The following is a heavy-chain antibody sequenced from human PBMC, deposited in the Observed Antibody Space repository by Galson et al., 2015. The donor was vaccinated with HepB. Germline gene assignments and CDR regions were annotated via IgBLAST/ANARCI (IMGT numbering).Heavy chain of an antibody. V-gene: IGHV3-13*04. Sequence: SLRLSCAASGFTFSSYDMHWVRQATGKGLEWVSAIGTAGDTYYPGSVKGRFTISRENAKNSLYLQMNSLRAGDTAVYYCARQKVMQKAYFDGPNYYYYGMDVWGQGTTVTVSS. CDR1: GFTFSSYD. CDR3: ARQKVMQKAYFDGPNYYYYGMDV. J-gene: IGHJ6*02. CDR2: IGTAGDT. D-gene: IGHD3-9*01.